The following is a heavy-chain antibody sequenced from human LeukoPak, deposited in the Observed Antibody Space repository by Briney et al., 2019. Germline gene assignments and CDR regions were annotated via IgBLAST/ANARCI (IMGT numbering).Heavy chain of an antibody. CDR3: AREESPWIQLWLGY. D-gene: IGHD5-18*01. J-gene: IGHJ4*02. CDR1: GYTFTSYA. CDR2: INAGNGNT. Sequence: ASVKVSCKASGYTFTSYAMHWVRQAPGQRLEWMGWINAGNGNTKYSQKFQGRVTITRDTSASTAYMELSSLRSEDTAVYYCAREESPWIQLWLGYWGQGTLVTVSS. V-gene: IGHV1-3*01.